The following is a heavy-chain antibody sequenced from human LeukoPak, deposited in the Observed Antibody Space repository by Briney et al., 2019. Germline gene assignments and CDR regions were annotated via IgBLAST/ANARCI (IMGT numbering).Heavy chain of an antibody. J-gene: IGHJ4*02. CDR1: GGSFSGYY. Sequence: PSETLSLTCAVYGGSFSGYYWSWIRQPPGKGLEWIGYIYYSGSTNYDPSLKSRVTISVDTSKNQFSLKLSSVTAADTAVYYCARDLSYGLFDYWGQGTLVTVSS. CDR3: ARDLSYGLFDY. D-gene: IGHD4-17*01. CDR2: IYYSGST. V-gene: IGHV4-59*01.